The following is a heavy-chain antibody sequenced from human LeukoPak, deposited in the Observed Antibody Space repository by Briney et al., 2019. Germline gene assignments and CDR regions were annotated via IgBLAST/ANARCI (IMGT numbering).Heavy chain of an antibody. V-gene: IGHV1-69*06. D-gene: IGHD3-22*01. CDR2: IIPIFGTA. Sequence: ASVKVSCKASGGTFSSYAISWVRQAPGQGLEWMGGIIPIFGTANYAQKFQGRVTITADKSTSTAYMELSSLRSEDTVVYYCARHDSSGPFDYWGQGTLVTVSS. CDR3: ARHDSSGPFDY. CDR1: GGTFSSYA. J-gene: IGHJ4*02.